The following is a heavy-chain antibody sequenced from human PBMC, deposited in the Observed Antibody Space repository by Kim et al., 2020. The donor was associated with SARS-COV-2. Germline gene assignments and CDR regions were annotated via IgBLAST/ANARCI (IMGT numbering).Heavy chain of an antibody. CDR3: AKDGGSLYFLRGWCDP. V-gene: IGHV3-43*01. D-gene: IGHD2-8*01. Sequence: GGSLRLSCAASGFTFANYTMHWVRQAPGKGLEWVSLISWDGGSTYYADSVKGRFTISRDNSKNSLYLQMNSLRTEDTAVYYCAKDGGSLYFLRGWCDPGG. CDR2: ISWDGGST. CDR1: GFTFANYT. J-gene: IGHJ5*02.